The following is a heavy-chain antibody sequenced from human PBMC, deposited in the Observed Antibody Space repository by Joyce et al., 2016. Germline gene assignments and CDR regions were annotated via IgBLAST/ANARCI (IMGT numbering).Heavy chain of an antibody. Sequence: QVQLVQSGAEVKKPGASVKVSCKASGYTFTTYYIHWVRPAPGQGLEWMGGINPSGGRTTYAQNFQGRVAMTTDTSTSTAYMELTSLRSDDTAVYYCARVYLPGSTRFDDWGQGTLVTVSS. J-gene: IGHJ4*02. CDR3: ARVYLPGSTRFDD. CDR1: GYTFTTYY. CDR2: INPSGGRT. D-gene: IGHD2/OR15-2a*01. V-gene: IGHV1-46*01.